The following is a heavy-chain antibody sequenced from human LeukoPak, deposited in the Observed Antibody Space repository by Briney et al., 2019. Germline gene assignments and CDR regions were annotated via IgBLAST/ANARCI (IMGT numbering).Heavy chain of an antibody. D-gene: IGHD5-18*01. Sequence: ASVKVSCKASGYTFTSYGISWVRQAPGQGLEWVGWISAYNGNTNYAQKLQGGVTMTTDTSTSTAYMELRSLRSDDTAVYYCARGVDTAMAPGYWGQGTLVTVSS. CDR3: ARGVDTAMAPGY. J-gene: IGHJ4*02. CDR2: ISAYNGNT. CDR1: GYTFTSYG. V-gene: IGHV1-18*01.